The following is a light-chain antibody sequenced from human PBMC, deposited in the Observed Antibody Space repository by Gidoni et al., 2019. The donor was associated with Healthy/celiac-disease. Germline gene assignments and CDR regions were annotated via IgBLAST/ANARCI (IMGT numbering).Light chain of an antibody. CDR1: KLGDKY. V-gene: IGLV3-1*01. Sequence: SNALTQPPSVSVSPGQTASITCSGDKLGDKYACWYQQKPGQSPILVIYQDTKRPSGIPERFSGSNSGNTATLTISGTQAMDEGDYYCQAWDSSTVVFGGGTKLTVL. J-gene: IGLJ2*01. CDR2: QDT. CDR3: QAWDSSTVV.